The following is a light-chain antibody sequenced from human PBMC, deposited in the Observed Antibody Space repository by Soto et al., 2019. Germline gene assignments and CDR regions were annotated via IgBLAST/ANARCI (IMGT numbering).Light chain of an antibody. J-gene: IGKJ4*01. CDR1: QSVSSY. Sequence: EIVLTQSPATLSFSPGERATLSFGASQSVSSYLAWYQQKPGQAPRLLIYDASNRATGIPARFSGSGSGTDFPLTISSLEPEDFAVYYCQQRSNWPGTFGGGTKVDIK. CDR2: DAS. V-gene: IGKV3-11*01. CDR3: QQRSNWPGT.